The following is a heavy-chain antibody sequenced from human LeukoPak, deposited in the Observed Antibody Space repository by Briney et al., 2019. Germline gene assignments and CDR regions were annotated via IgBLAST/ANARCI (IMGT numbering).Heavy chain of an antibody. CDR2: IYYSGST. J-gene: IGHJ4*02. D-gene: IGHD6-6*01. CDR1: GGSISSYY. CDR3: ARHFRSAASQRAFDS. Sequence: SETLSLTCTVSGGSISSYYWSWIRQPPGKGLEWIGYIYYSGSTNYNPSLKSRVTISVDTSKNQFSLKLSSVTAADTAVYYCARHFRSAASQRAFDSWGQGTLVTVSS. V-gene: IGHV4-59*01.